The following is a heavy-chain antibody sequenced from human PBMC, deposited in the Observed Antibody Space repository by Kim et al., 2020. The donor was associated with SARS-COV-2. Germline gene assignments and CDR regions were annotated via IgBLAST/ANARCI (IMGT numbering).Heavy chain of an antibody. CDR1: GGSISSSNW. Sequence: SETLSLTCAVSGGSISSSNWWSWVRQPPGKGLEWIGEIYHSGSTNYNPSLKSRGTISVDKSKNQFSLKLSSVTAADTAVYYCARSGAVVPAEHLRGYSYGDAFDIWGQGTMVTVSS. D-gene: IGHD5-18*01. CDR2: IYHSGST. J-gene: IGHJ3*02. V-gene: IGHV4-4*02. CDR3: ARSGAVVPAEHLRGYSYGDAFDI.